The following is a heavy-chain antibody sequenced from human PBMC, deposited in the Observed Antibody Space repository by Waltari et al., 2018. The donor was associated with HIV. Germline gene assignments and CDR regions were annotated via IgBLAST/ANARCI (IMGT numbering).Heavy chain of an antibody. V-gene: IGHV3-30*02. J-gene: IGHJ6*02. CDR1: GFTFSHYG. Sequence: QVQLVESGGGVVQPGGSLRLSCAASGFTFSHYGRHWVRQAPGKGLEWVAFIRYDGSDKYYADFVKGRFTISRDNSKNTLYLQTNSLRAEDTAVYYCAKTTMVTPYYYYGVDVWGQGATVTVSS. CDR3: AKTTMVTPYYYYGVDV. D-gene: IGHD5-18*01. CDR2: IRYDGSDK.